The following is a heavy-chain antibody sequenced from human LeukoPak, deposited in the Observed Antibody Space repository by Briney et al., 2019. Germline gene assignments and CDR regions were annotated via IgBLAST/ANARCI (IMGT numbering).Heavy chain of an antibody. Sequence: PSETLSLTCAVYGGSFSGYYWSWIRQPPGQGLEWIGEINHSGSTNYNPSLKSRVTISVDTSKNQFSLKLSSVTAADTAVYYCAGSNYGKWYFDLWGRGTLVTVSS. CDR1: GGSFSGYY. CDR2: INHSGST. J-gene: IGHJ2*01. V-gene: IGHV4-34*01. D-gene: IGHD4-11*01. CDR3: AGSNYGKWYFDL.